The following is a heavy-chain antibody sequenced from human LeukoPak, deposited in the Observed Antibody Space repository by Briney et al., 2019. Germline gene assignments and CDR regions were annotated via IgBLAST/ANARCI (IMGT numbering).Heavy chain of an antibody. V-gene: IGHV3-48*01. Sequence: GGSLRLSCAASGFTFSSYSMNWVRQAPGKGLEWVSYISNSSSTIYYADSVKGRFTISRDNAKNSLYLQMNSLRAEDTAVYYCARDRDIIVVPAFYYFDYWGQGTLVTVSS. CDR2: ISNSSSTI. CDR3: ARDRDIIVVPAFYYFDY. J-gene: IGHJ4*02. D-gene: IGHD2-2*01. CDR1: GFTFSSYS.